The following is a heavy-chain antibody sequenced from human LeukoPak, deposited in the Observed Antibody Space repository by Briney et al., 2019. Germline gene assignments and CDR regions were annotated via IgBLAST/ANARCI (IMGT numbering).Heavy chain of an antibody. Sequence: GRSRRLSCAAAGFTFSSYGMHWVRQPPVKGLGWVAVIWYDGSNKYYADSVKGRFTISRDNSKNTLYLQMNSLRAEDTAVYYCAKAPRIAVAGKSYYYYMDVWGKGTTVTVSS. CDR2: IWYDGSNK. V-gene: IGHV3-33*06. CDR1: GFTFSSYG. D-gene: IGHD6-19*01. J-gene: IGHJ6*03. CDR3: AKAPRIAVAGKSYYYYMDV.